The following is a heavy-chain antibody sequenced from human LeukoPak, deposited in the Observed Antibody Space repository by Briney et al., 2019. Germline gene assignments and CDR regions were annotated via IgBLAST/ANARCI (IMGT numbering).Heavy chain of an antibody. D-gene: IGHD6-13*01. V-gene: IGHV3-11*05. CDR1: VLTSTDYC. Sequence: SLRLSCAASVLTSTDYCMSWIRHDPGKGLEWVSSINSRSTYTNYADSVKGRLTISRDNAKNSPYLQMNSLRAEDTAVYYCARGGSNWFNQNWGQGTLVTVSS. J-gene: IGHJ1*01. CDR3: ARGGSNWFNQN. CDR2: INSRSTYT.